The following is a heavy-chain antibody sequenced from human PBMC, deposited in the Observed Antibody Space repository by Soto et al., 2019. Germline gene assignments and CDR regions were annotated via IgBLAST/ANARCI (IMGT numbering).Heavy chain of an antibody. V-gene: IGHV1-3*01. CDR2: INAGNGNT. J-gene: IGHJ5*02. CDR3: ARVRVYCSGGSCHQPGGRWFDP. D-gene: IGHD2-15*01. Sequence: ASVKVSCKASGYTFTSYAMHWVRQAPGQRLEWMGWINAGNGNTKYSQKFQGRVTITRDTSASTAYMELSSLRPEDTAVYYCARVRVYCSGGSCHQPGGRWFDPWGQGTLVTVSS. CDR1: GYTFTSYA.